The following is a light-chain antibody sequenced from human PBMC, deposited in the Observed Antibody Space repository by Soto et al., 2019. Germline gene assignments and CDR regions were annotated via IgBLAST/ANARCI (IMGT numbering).Light chain of an antibody. J-gene: IGLJ1*01. CDR3: GTWDSSLSSYV. Sequence: QSVLTQPPSVSAAPGQKLTISCSGSSSHMGNKYVSWYQQLPGAAPKLLTYDNYKRPTGIPDRFYGSKSGTSATLGITGLQAGDEGHYYCGTWDSSLSSYVFGTGSKVTVL. CDR2: DNY. CDR1: SSHMGNKY. V-gene: IGLV1-51*01.